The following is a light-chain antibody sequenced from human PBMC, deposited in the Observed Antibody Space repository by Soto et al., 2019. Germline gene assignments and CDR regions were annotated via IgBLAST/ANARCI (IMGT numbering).Light chain of an antibody. V-gene: IGLV1-44*01. CDR1: RSNIGYNG. CDR2: SND. J-gene: IGLJ3*02. Sequence: QSVLSQPPSASGTSGQRVTISCSGSRSNIGYNGVQWFQQQDPITTPKLLIYSNDHRPSGVPARFSGSKSGTSASLAIRWLQSGDEAYYYCATWYERLNGWVFGGGTKLTVL. CDR3: ATWYERLNGWV.